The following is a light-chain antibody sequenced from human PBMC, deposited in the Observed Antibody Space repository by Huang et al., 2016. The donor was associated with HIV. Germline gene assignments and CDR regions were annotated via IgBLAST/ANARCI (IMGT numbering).Light chain of an antibody. CDR2: AAS. Sequence: DIQMTQSPSSLSASVGDRVTITCRASQSISSYLNWYQQKPGKAPKLLIYAASSLQSGVPSRFSGSGSWTDVTLTISSLQPEDFATYYCQQSYSTHLTFGGGTKVEIK. J-gene: IGKJ4*01. CDR1: QSISSY. V-gene: IGKV1-39*01. CDR3: QQSYSTHLT.